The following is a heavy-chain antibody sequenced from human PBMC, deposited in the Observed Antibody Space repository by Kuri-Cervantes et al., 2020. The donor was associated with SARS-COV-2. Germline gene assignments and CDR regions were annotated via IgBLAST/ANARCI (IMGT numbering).Heavy chain of an antibody. V-gene: IGHV4-31*03. Sequence: SETLSLTCIVSGGSISGGGYYWSWIRQHPGKGLEWIGYIYYSGTNYYNPSLKSRVAISVDTSKNHFSLKLSSVTAADTAVYYCARLTTVTTFDYWGQGTLVTVSS. CDR1: GGSISGGGYY. J-gene: IGHJ4*02. CDR3: ARLTTVTTFDY. CDR2: IYYSGTN. D-gene: IGHD4-17*01.